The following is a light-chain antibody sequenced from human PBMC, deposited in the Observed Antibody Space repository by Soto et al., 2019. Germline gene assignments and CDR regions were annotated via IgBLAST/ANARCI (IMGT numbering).Light chain of an antibody. J-gene: IGLJ1*01. Sequence: QSFLTQPASLSGSPGQSITISCTGTSSDVGAYDYVSWYQQHPGKAPKLMIYEINKRPSGVPDRFSGSKSGNTASLTVSGLQAEDEADYYCSSFAGSNNFPYVFGTGTKVTVL. V-gene: IGLV2-8*01. CDR2: EIN. CDR1: SSDVGAYDY. CDR3: SSFAGSNNFPYV.